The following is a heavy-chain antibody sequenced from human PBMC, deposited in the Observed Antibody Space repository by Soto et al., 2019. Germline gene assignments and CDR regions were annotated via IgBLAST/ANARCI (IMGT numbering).Heavy chain of an antibody. CDR3: ARREHFDY. J-gene: IGHJ4*02. CDR1: GGSISSYY. D-gene: IGHD1-26*01. Sequence: SETLSLTCTVSGGSISSYYWSWIRQPPGKGLEWIGYIYYSGSTNYNPSLKSRVTISVDTSKNQFSLKLSSVTAADTAVYYCARREHFDYWGQGNLVTVSS. CDR2: IYYSGST. V-gene: IGHV4-59*01.